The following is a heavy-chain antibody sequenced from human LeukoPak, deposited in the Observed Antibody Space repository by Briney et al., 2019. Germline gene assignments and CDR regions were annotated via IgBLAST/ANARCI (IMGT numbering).Heavy chain of an antibody. V-gene: IGHV3-48*04. CDR1: GFSFSSQN. CDR2: IDGSGGTT. Sequence: PGRSLRLSCAASGFSFSSQNMNWVRQAPGKGLEWISYIDGSGGTTHYADSVGSRFTISRDNAKNSLYLQMNSLRVDDSALYYCARGYGGSWLHSWGPGTLVTVSS. D-gene: IGHD6-13*01. J-gene: IGHJ5*02. CDR3: ARGYGGSWLHS.